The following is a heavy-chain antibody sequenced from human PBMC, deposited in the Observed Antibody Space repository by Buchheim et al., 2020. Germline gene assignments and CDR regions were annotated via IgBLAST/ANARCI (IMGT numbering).Heavy chain of an antibody. Sequence: QVQLQESGPGLVKPSETLSLTCTVSGGSISSYYWSWIRQPPGKGLEWIGYIYYSGSTNYNPSLKSRVTISVDTSKNQFSLKLSSVTAADTAVYYCARRGMVRGVTDFDYWGQGTL. CDR3: ARRGMVRGVTDFDY. J-gene: IGHJ4*02. CDR2: IYYSGST. D-gene: IGHD3-10*01. V-gene: IGHV4-59*08. CDR1: GGSISSYY.